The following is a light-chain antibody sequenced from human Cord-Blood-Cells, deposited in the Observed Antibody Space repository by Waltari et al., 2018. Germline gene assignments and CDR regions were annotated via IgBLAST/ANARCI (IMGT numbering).Light chain of an antibody. Sequence: QSALTQPASVSGSPGQSTTISCTGTSSDVGGYNYVSWDQQHPGKAPKLMIYDVNNRPSGVSNRVAGSKSGNTASLYISGLQAEDEADYYCSADTSSSTLVCGGGTKLAVL. V-gene: IGLV2-14*01. CDR1: SSDVGGYNY. J-gene: IGLJ3*02. CDR2: DVN. CDR3: SADTSSSTLV.